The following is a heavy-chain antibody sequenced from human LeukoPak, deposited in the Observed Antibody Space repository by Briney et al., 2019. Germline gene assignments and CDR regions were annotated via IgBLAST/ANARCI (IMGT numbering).Heavy chain of an antibody. CDR3: TKVPDTWLQADP. J-gene: IGHJ5*02. V-gene: IGHV4-39*01. D-gene: IGHD2-2*01. CDR1: GGPISKSSSY. CDR2: IYYSGST. Sequence: PSETLSLTCTVSGGPISKSSSYWGWIRQPPGKGLEWIGTIYYSGSTYYNPSLKSRVTISLATSKNQSSLKLSSVTAADTAVYFCTKVPDTWLQADPWGQGTLVTVSS.